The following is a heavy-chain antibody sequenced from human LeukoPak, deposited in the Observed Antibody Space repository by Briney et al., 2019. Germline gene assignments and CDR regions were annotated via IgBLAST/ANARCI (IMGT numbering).Heavy chain of an antibody. V-gene: IGHV4-61*02. CDR1: GGSISSGSYY. D-gene: IGHD7-27*01. J-gene: IGHJ4*02. Sequence: SETLSLTCTVSGGSISSGSYYWSWIRQPAGKGLEWIGRIYTSGSTNYNPSLKSRVTISVDTSKNQFSLKLSSVAAADTAVYYCATRKLGNDYWGQGTLVTVSS. CDR3: ATRKLGNDY. CDR2: IYTSGST.